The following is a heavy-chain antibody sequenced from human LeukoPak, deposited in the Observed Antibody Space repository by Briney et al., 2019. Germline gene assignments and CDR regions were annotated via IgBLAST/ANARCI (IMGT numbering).Heavy chain of an antibody. D-gene: IGHD3-10*01. CDR2: INPNSGGT. Sequence: ASVKVSCKASGYTFTGYCMHWVRQAPGQGLEWMGWINPNSGGTNYAQKFQGRVTMTRDTSISTAYMELSRLRSDDTAVYYCARDMVRDGGFDYWGQGTLVTVSS. CDR1: GYTFTGYC. CDR3: ARDMVRDGGFDY. V-gene: IGHV1-2*02. J-gene: IGHJ4*02.